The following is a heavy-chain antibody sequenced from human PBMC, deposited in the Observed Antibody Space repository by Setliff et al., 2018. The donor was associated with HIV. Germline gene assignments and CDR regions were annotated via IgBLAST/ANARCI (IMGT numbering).Heavy chain of an antibody. V-gene: IGHV3-30*02. CDR3: AKTTPSSIRSPYYYYMDV. CDR2: IRYDGSNK. Sequence: GGSLRLSCAASGFTFTNNGMHWVRQAPGKGLEWVAFIRYDGSNKYYADSVKGRFTISRDNSKNTLYLQMSTLRAEDTAVYYCAKTTPSSIRSPYYYYMDVWGKGTTVTVSS. CDR1: GFTFTNNG. D-gene: IGHD6-13*01. J-gene: IGHJ6*03.